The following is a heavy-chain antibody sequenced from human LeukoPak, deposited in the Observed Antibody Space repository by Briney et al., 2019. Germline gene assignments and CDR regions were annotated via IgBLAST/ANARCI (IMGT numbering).Heavy chain of an antibody. CDR3: AKESGKFDY. V-gene: IGHV3-43*02. CDR2: ISADGGRT. Sequence: GGSLRLSCVASGLNFDDSAMHWVRQAPGKGLEWVSLISADGGRTFSADSVKGRFSISRDNSKNSLYLQMNSLRSEDTAMYYCAKESGKFDYWGQGTLSPSPQ. J-gene: IGHJ4*02. CDR1: GLNFDDSA.